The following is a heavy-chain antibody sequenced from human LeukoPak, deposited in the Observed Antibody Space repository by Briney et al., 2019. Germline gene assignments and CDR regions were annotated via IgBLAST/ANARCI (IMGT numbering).Heavy chain of an antibody. J-gene: IGHJ4*02. CDR3: AKDLCGGDCYSFDY. V-gene: IGHV3-30*18. D-gene: IGHD2-21*02. CDR1: GFTFSSYG. Sequence: GGSLRLSCAASGFTFSSYGMHWVRQAPGKGLEWVAVISYDGSNKYYADSVKGRFTISRDNSKNTLYLQMNSLRAEDTAVYYCAKDLCGGDCYSFDYWGQGTLVTVSS. CDR2: ISYDGSNK.